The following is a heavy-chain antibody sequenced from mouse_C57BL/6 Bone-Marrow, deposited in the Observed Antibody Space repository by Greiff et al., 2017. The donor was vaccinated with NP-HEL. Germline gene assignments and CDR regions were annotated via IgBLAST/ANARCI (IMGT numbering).Heavy chain of an antibody. J-gene: IGHJ2*01. CDR2: ILPGSGST. V-gene: IGHV1-9*01. CDR1: GYTFTGYW. Sequence: QVQLQQSGAELMKPGASVKLSCKATGYTFTGYWIEWVKQRPGHGLEWIGEILPGSGSTNYNEKFKGKATFTADPSSNTAYMQLSSLTTEDSAIYNCARPEQLRLRYFDYWGQGTTLTVSS. D-gene: IGHD3-2*02. CDR3: ARPEQLRLRYFDY.